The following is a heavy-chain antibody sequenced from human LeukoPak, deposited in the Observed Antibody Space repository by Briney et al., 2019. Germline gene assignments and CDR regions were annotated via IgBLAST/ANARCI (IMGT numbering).Heavy chain of an antibody. V-gene: IGHV3-48*01. Sequence: GGSLRLSCAASGFTFSSYSMNWVRQAPGKGLEWVSYISSSSSTIYYADSVKGRFTISRDNAKNSLYLQMNSLRAEDTAVYYCAREAIDCSSTSCRINWFDPWGQGTLVTVSS. D-gene: IGHD2-2*01. J-gene: IGHJ5*02. CDR1: GFTFSSYS. CDR2: ISSSSSTI. CDR3: AREAIDCSSTSCRINWFDP.